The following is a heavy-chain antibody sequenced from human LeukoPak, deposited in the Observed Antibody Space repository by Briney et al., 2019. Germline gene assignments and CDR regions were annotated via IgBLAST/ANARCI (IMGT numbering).Heavy chain of an antibody. Sequence: PGGSLRLSCAASGFTFDDYGMSWVRQAPGKGLEWVSGINWNGGSTGYADSVKGRFTISRDNAKNSLYLQMNSLRAEDTALYHCARGSPYSSPIYYYYYYMDVWGKGTTVTVSS. D-gene: IGHD6-19*01. CDR3: ARGSPYSSPIYYYYYYMDV. CDR1: GFTFDDYG. V-gene: IGHV3-20*01. CDR2: INWNGGST. J-gene: IGHJ6*03.